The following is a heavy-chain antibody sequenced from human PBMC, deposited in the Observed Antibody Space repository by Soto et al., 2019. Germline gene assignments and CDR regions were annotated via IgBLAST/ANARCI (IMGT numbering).Heavy chain of an antibody. CDR2: ISYDGSNK. V-gene: IGHV3-30*18. J-gene: IGHJ5*02. CDR1: GFTFSTYG. D-gene: IGHD3-10*01. Sequence: PGGSPRLSCAASGFTFSTYGMHWVRQAPGKGLEWVAVISYDGSNKYYADSVKGRFTISRDNSKDTLFLQMNSLRAEDTAVYYCAKAGGSLSTQFDPWGQGTMVTVSS. CDR3: AKAGGSLSTQFDP.